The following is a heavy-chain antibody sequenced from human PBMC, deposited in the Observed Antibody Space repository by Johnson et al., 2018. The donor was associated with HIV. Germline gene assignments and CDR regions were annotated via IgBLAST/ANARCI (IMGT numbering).Heavy chain of an antibody. V-gene: IGHV3-7*05. CDR2: INQDGSEK. J-gene: IGHJ3*02. CDR1: GFTFSSYW. Sequence: VQLVESGGGVVQPGGSLRLSCAASGFTFSSYWMTWVRQAPGKGLEWVANINQDGSEKYSVDSVKGRFTISRDNAKKSLYLQMNSLRAEDTAVYYCAKGGVAAAKGAFDIWGQGTMVTVSS. CDR3: AKGGVAAAKGAFDI. D-gene: IGHD6-25*01.